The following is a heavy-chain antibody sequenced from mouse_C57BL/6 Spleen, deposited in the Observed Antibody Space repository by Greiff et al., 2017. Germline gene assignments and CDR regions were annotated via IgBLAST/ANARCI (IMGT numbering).Heavy chain of an antibody. CDR2: IDPENGDT. J-gene: IGHJ3*01. CDR1: GFNIKDDY. V-gene: IGHV14-4*01. CDR3: TPYSAWFAY. Sequence: VQLQQSGAELVRPGPSVKLSCTASGFNIKDDYMHWVKQRPEQGLEWIGWIDPENGDTEYASKFQGKATITADTSSNTAYLQLSSLTSEDTAVYYCTPYSAWFAYWGQGTLVTVSA. D-gene: IGHD2-12*01.